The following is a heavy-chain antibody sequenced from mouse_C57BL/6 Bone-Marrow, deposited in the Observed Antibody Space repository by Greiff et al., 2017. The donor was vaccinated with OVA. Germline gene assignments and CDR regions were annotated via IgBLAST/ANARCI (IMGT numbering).Heavy chain of an antibody. CDR1: GYTFTSYW. V-gene: IGHV1-64*01. CDR3: ARLEISGPWFAY. J-gene: IGHJ3*01. CDR2: IHPNSGST. Sequence: QVQLQQSGAELVKPGASVKLSCKASGYTFTSYWMHWVKQRPGQGLEWIGMIHPNSGSTNYNEKFKSKATLTVDKSSSTAYMQLSSLTSEDSAVYDCARLEISGPWFAYWGQGTLVTVSA.